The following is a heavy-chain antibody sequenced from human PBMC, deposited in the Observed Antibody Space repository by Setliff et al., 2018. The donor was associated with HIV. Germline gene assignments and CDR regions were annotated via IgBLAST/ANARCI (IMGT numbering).Heavy chain of an antibody. CDR3: ARSRAAGFDY. D-gene: IGHD6-13*01. J-gene: IGHJ4*02. CDR2: ISSSSSTI. CDR1: GFSFSSYS. V-gene: IGHV3-48*01. Sequence: PGGSLRLSCEASGFSFSSYSMNWVRQAPGKGLEWVSYISSSSSTIYYADSVKGRFTISRDNAKNSLYLQMNSLRAEDTAVYYCARSRAAGFDYWGQGTLVTVSS.